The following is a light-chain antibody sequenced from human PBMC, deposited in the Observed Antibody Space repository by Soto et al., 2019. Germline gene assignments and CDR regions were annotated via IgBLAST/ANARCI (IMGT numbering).Light chain of an antibody. Sequence: DIQMTQSPSTLSASVGDRVTITCWASQSISSWLAWYQQKPGKAPKLLIYDASSLESGVPSRFSGSGSGTEFTLTISSLQPDDFATYYCQQSLATHLTFGGGTKVEIK. V-gene: IGKV1-5*01. CDR2: DAS. CDR3: QQSLATHLT. J-gene: IGKJ4*01. CDR1: QSISSW.